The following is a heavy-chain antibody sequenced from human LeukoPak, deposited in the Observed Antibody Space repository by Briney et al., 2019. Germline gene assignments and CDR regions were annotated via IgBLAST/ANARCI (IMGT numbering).Heavy chain of an antibody. J-gene: IGHJ4*02. CDR2: ISGSGGST. CDR3: ARVMTLTGRYDY. D-gene: IGHD7-27*01. V-gene: IGHV3-23*01. Sequence: PGGSLRLSCAASGFTFSSYAMSWVRQAPGKGLEWVSAISGSGGSTYYADSVKGRFTISRDNSENTLYLQMNSLRAEDTAVFYCARVMTLTGRYDYWGQGALVTVSS. CDR1: GFTFSSYA.